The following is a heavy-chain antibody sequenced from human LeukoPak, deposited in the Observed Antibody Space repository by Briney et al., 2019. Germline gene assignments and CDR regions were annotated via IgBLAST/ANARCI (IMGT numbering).Heavy chain of an antibody. CDR2: INRDGRST. J-gene: IGHJ4*02. CDR3: ALPLRDGDFYFDY. CDR1: GFTFSNYW. V-gene: IGHV3-74*01. Sequence: GGSLRLSCAASGFTFSNYWMHWVRQAPGKGLVWVSRINRDGRSTNYADSVKGRFTISRDNAKNTVFPQMSSLRAEDTAVYYCALPLRDGDFYFDYWGQGALVTVSS. D-gene: IGHD4-17*01.